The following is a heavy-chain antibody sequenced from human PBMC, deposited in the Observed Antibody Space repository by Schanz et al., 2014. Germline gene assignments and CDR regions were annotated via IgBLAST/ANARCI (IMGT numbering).Heavy chain of an antibody. D-gene: IGHD5-12*01. CDR3: AREKGHGYSGFS. V-gene: IGHV1-46*01. Sequence: QVQLVQSGAEVKKPGASVKVYCKASGYTFTTYYLHWVRQAPGQGLEWMGIINPTGGSTTYAEKFLGRVTMTSDTSTSTVYMELSSLRSEDTAVYYCAREKGHGYSGFSWGQGTLLAVSS. J-gene: IGHJ5*02. CDR1: GYTFTTYY. CDR2: INPTGGST.